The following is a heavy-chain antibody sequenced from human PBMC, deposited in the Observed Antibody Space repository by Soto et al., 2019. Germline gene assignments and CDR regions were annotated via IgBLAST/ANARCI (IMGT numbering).Heavy chain of an antibody. V-gene: IGHV3-33*01. CDR1: GFTFSSYG. CDR2: IWYDGSNK. D-gene: IGHD3-22*01. J-gene: IGHJ6*02. CDR3: ARDVTYYYDSSGYQGPYYYYYYGMDV. Sequence: VGSLRLSCAASGFTFSSYGMHWVRQAPGKGLEWVAVIWYDGSNKYYADSVKGRFTISRDNSKNTLYLQMNSLRAEDTAVYYCARDVTYYYDSSGYQGPYYYYYYGMDVWGQGTTVTVSS.